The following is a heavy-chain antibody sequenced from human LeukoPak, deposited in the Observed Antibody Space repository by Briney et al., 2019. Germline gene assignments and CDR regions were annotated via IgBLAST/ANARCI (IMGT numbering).Heavy chain of an antibody. CDR2: IYSGGST. Sequence: GGSLRLSCAASGFTVSSYYMTWVRQAPGKGLEWVSVIYSGGSTYYADSVKGRVAISRDNSKNTLYLQMNSLRAEDTAVYYCAKGSGTTDCFDPWGQGTLITVSS. CDR3: AKGSGTTDCFDP. V-gene: IGHV3-66*01. D-gene: IGHD1-7*01. J-gene: IGHJ5*02. CDR1: GFTVSSYY.